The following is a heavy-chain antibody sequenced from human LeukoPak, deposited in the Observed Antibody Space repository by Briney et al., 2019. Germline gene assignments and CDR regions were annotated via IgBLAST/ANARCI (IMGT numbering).Heavy chain of an antibody. CDR2: IYYSGRP. CDR1: GGSISSYY. V-gene: IGHV4-59*08. CDR3: ARAGPLGIAALYYFDY. J-gene: IGHJ4*02. D-gene: IGHD6-13*01. Sequence: PSETLSLTCTVSGGSISSYYLSWIRQPPGKGLEWIGYIYYSGRPNYNPSLKSRVTISVDTSKNQFSLKLSSVTAADTAVYYCARAGPLGIAALYYFDYWGQGTLVTVSS.